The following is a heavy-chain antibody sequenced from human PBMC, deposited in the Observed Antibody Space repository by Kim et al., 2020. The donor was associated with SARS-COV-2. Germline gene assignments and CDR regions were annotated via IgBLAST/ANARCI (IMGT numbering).Heavy chain of an antibody. CDR3: ARESWARQWLAYFDY. CDR1: GGSISSSSYY. J-gene: IGHJ4*02. D-gene: IGHD6-19*01. V-gene: IGHV4-39*07. Sequence: SETLSLTCTVSGGSISSSSYYWGWIRQPPGKGLEWIGSIYYSGSTYYNPSLKSRVTISVDTSKNQFSLKLSSVTAADTAVYYCARESWARQWLAYFDYWGQGTLVTVSS. CDR2: IYYSGST.